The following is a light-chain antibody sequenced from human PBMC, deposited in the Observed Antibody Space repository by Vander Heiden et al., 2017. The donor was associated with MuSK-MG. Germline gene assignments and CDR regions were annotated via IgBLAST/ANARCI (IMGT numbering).Light chain of an antibody. CDR3: QQCSSSPRT. CDR2: SAS. J-gene: IGKJ1*01. CDR1: QSVGSSY. V-gene: IGKV3-20*01. Sequence: EIVLTQSPGTLSLSPGERATLSCRASQSVGSSYLAWYQQKPGQAPRLLMYSASSRATGIPDRFSGSGSGTDFTLISSRLEPEDFAVYYCQQCSSSPRTFGQGTKVEIK.